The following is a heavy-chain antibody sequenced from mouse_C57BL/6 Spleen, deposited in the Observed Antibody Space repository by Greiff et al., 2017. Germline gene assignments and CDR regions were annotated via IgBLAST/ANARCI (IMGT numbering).Heavy chain of an antibody. CDR1: GYTFTDYE. CDR2: IDPETGGT. J-gene: IGHJ4*01. CDR3: TRSRDWDGAMDY. Sequence: QVQLKESGAELVRPGASVTLSCKASGYTFTDYEMHWVKQTPVHGLEWIGAIDPETGGTAYNQKFKGKAILTADKSSSTAYMELRSLTSEDSAVYYCTRSRDWDGAMDYWGQGTSVTVSS. D-gene: IGHD4-1*01. V-gene: IGHV1-15*01.